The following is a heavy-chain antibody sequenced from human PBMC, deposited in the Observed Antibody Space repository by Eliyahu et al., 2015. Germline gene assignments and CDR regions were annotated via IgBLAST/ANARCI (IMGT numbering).Heavy chain of an antibody. V-gene: IGHV4-31*03. CDR2: IYYSGST. D-gene: IGHD3-10*01. J-gene: IGHJ4*02. Sequence: QVQLQESGPGLVKPSQTLSLTCTVSGGSINSGGYXWSWIRQHSGKGLEWIGYIYYSGSTYYNPSLKSRVIISVDTSENQFSLKLSSVTAADTAVYYCARGNTMLAWPADFFDYWGQGTLVTVSS. CDR3: ARGNTMLAWPADFFDY. CDR1: GGSINSGGYX.